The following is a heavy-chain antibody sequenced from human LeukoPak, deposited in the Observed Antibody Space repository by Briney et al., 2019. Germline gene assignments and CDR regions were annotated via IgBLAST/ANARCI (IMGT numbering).Heavy chain of an antibody. V-gene: IGHV3-7*03. CDR1: GGSISSYY. CDR3: AKGKRYPDY. D-gene: IGHD1-1*01. Sequence: PSETLSLTCTVSGGSISSYYWSWVRQAPGKGLGWVASLNLDGSDKYYVDSVKGRFTISRDNAKNSLYLQMDSLRVEDTAVYYCAKGKRYPDYWGQGTLVTVSS. CDR2: LNLDGSDK. J-gene: IGHJ4*02.